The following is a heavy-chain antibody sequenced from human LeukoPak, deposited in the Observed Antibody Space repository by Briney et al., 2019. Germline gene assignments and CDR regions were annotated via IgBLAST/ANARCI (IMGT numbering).Heavy chain of an antibody. V-gene: IGHV3-23*01. CDR3: AKDLAITMIVVGLFDC. Sequence: PGASLRLSCAASGFTFSSYAMSWVRQAPGKGLEWVSAISGSGGSTYYADSVKGRFTISRDNSKNTLYLQMNSLRAEDTAVYYCAKDLAITMIVVGLFDCWGQGTLVTVSS. J-gene: IGHJ4*02. CDR2: ISGSGGST. CDR1: GFTFSSYA. D-gene: IGHD3-22*01.